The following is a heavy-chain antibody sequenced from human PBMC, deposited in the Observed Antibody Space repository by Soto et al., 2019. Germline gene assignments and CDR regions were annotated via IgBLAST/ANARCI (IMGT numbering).Heavy chain of an antibody. D-gene: IGHD4-4*01. CDR1: GGTFSSYA. V-gene: IGHV1-69*01. CDR2: IIPIFGTA. J-gene: IGHJ6*02. Sequence: QVQLVQSGAEVKKPGSSVKVSCKASGGTFSSYAISWVRQAPGQGLEWMGGIIPIFGTANYAQKFQGRVTITADESTSTAYMELSSLRSEDTAVYYCATPAGAPYDYSPRYGMDVWGQGTTVTVSS. CDR3: ATPAGAPYDYSPRYGMDV.